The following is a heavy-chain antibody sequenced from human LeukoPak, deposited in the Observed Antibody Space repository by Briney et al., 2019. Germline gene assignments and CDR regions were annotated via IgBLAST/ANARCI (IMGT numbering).Heavy chain of an antibody. CDR3: ARAAGRFWADY. CDR2: IKQDGSEK. D-gene: IGHD3-16*01. V-gene: IGHV3-7*01. J-gene: IGHJ4*02. CDR1: GFTFSSYR. Sequence: GWSLRLSCAASGFTFSSYRMSWVRQAPGKGLEWVANIKQDGSEKYYVDSVKGRFTISRDNAKNSLYLQMNSLRAEDTAVYYCARAAGRFWADYWGQGTLVTVSS.